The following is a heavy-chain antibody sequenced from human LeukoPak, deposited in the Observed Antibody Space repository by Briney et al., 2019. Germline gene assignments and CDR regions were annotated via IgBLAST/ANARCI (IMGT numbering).Heavy chain of an antibody. CDR3: ARAGILSGYYYYYYGMDV. D-gene: IGHD5-12*01. CDR2: IIPILGIA. CDR1: GGTFSSYA. J-gene: IGHJ6*02. V-gene: IGHV1-69*04. Sequence: GAPVKVSCKASGGTFSSYAISWVRQAPGQGLEWMGRIIPILGIANYAQKFQGRVTITADKSTSTAYMELSSLRSEDTAVYYCARAGILSGYYYYYYGMDVWGQGTTVTVSS.